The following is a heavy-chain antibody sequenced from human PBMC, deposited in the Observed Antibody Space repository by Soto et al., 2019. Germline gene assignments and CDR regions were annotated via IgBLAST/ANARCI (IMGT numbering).Heavy chain of an antibody. V-gene: IGHV1-18*01. CDR3: ARDDGQWLVLVPLDY. Sequence: ASVKVSCKASGYTFTSYGISWVRQAPGQGLEWMGWISAYNGNTNYAQKLQGRVTMTTDTSTSTAYMELRSLRSDDTAVYYCARDDGQWLVLVPLDYWGQGTLVTVSS. J-gene: IGHJ4*02. CDR1: GYTFTSYG. CDR2: ISAYNGNT. D-gene: IGHD6-19*01.